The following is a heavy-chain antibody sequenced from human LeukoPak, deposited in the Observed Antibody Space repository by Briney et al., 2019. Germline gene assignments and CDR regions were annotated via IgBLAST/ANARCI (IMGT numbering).Heavy chain of an antibody. D-gene: IGHD3-22*01. J-gene: IGHJ6*03. CDR2: IYYSGST. Sequence: PSETLSLTCTVSGGSISSYYWSWIRQPPGKGLEWIGNIYYSGSTNYNPSLKSRVTISVGTSKDQFSLKLSSVTAADTAVYYCTRESIAYYYMDVWGKGTTVTISS. V-gene: IGHV4-59*01. CDR3: TRESIAYYYMDV. CDR1: GGSISSYY.